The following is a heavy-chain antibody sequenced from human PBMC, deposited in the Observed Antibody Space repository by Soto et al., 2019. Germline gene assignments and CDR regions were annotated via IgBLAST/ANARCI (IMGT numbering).Heavy chain of an antibody. Sequence: QVQLVESGGGVVQPGRSLRLSCAASGFTFSSYGMHWVRQAPGKGLEWVAVISYDGSNKYYADSVKGRFTISRDNSKNTLYLQMNSLRAEDTAVYYCAKDGGDPFDYWGQGTLVTVSS. V-gene: IGHV3-30*18. CDR2: ISYDGSNK. D-gene: IGHD2-21*02. J-gene: IGHJ4*02. CDR3: AKDGGDPFDY. CDR1: GFTFSSYG.